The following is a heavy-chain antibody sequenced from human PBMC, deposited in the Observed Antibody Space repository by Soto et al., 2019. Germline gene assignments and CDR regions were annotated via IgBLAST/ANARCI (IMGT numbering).Heavy chain of an antibody. CDR2: ISAYNGNT. V-gene: IGHV1-18*01. Sequence: GASVKVSCKASGYTFTSYGISWVRQAPGQGLEWMGWISAYNGNTNYAQKLQGRVTMTTDTSTSTAHMELRSLRSDDTAVYYCARHSSSYDAFDIWGQGTMVTVS. D-gene: IGHD6-13*01. CDR3: ARHSSSYDAFDI. CDR1: GYTFTSYG. J-gene: IGHJ3*02.